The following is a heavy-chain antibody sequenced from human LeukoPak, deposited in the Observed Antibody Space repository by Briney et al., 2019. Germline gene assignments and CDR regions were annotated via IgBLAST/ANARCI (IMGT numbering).Heavy chain of an antibody. V-gene: IGHV3-48*03. D-gene: IGHD3-3*01. CDR2: ISSSGSTI. CDR3: ARDAIFGYGSNYYYYYGMDV. CDR1: GFTFSSYE. Sequence: GGSLRLSCAASGFTFSSYEMNWVRQAPGKGLEWVSYISSSGSTIYYADSVKGRFTISRDNAKNSLYLQMNSLRAEDTAVYYCARDAIFGYGSNYYYYYGMDVGGKGTTVTVPS. J-gene: IGHJ6*04.